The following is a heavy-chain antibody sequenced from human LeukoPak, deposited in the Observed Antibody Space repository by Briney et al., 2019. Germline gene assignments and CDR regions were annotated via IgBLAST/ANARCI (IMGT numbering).Heavy chain of an antibody. J-gene: IGHJ6*02. Sequence: GGSLRLSCAASGFTFSSYAMRWVRQAPGKGLEWVAVISYDGSNKYYADSVKGRFTISRDNSKNTLYLQMNSLRAEDTAVYYCARDFTPEYYYYGMDVWGQGTTVTVSS. CDR2: ISYDGSNK. CDR1: GFTFSSYA. CDR3: ARDFTPEYYYYGMDV. V-gene: IGHV3-30-3*01.